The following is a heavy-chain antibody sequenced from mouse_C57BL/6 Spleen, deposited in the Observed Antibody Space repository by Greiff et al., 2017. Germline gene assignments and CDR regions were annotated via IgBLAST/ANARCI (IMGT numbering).Heavy chain of an antibody. CDR2: IYPRSGNT. J-gene: IGHJ4*01. D-gene: IGHD1-1*01. V-gene: IGHV1-81*01. CDR3: ARYDTTGRAMDY. CDR1: GYTFTSYG. Sequence: QVQLQQSGAELARPGASVKLSCKASGYTFTSYGISWVKQRTGQGLEWIGEIYPRSGNTYYNEKVKGKATLTADKSSSTAYMELRSLTSEDSAVYFCARYDTTGRAMDYWGQGTSVTVSS.